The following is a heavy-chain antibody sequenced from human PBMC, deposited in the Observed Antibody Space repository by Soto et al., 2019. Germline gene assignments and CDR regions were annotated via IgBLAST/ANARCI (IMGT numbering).Heavy chain of an antibody. CDR1: GGSFSGYY. V-gene: IGHV4-34*01. CDR2: INHSGST. CDR3: ARGLRYSSSWYST. Sequence: SETLSLTCAVYGGSFSGYYWSWIRQPPGKGLEWIGEINHSGSTNYNPSLKSRVTISVDTSKNQFSLKLSSVTAADTAVYYCARGLRYSSSWYSTWGQGTLVTVSS. J-gene: IGHJ4*02. D-gene: IGHD6-13*01.